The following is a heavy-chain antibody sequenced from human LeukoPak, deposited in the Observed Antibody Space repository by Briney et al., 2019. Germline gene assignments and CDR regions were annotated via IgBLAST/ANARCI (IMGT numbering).Heavy chain of an antibody. Sequence: PSETLSLTCTVSGGSISNNYWSWIRQPPGKGLEWIGYIYYSGSTNYNPSLKSRVTISVDTSKNHFSLNLSSVTAADTAVYFCARRVGRPDYYFDYWGQGTLVTVSS. CDR3: ARRVGRPDYYFDY. D-gene: IGHD2-21*02. CDR1: GGSISNNY. J-gene: IGHJ4*02. CDR2: IYYSGST. V-gene: IGHV4-59*08.